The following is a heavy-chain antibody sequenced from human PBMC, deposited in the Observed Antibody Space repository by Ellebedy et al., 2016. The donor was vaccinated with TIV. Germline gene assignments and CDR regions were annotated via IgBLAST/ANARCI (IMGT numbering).Heavy chain of an antibody. J-gene: IGHJ4*02. CDR2: IGHSENT. Sequence: SETLSLTCTVSHYSISSGYYWGWIRQPPGKGLEWIGSIGHSENTYYNSYNPSLKSRVTISVDTSKNQFSLKLTSVTAADTAVYYCARSGYSTFDFDYWGQGTLVTVSS. V-gene: IGHV4-38-2*02. D-gene: IGHD6-13*01. CDR3: ARSGYSTFDFDY. CDR1: HYSISSGYY.